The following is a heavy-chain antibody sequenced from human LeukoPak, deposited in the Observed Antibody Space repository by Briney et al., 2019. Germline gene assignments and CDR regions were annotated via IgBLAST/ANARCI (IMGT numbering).Heavy chain of an antibody. CDR1: GGSISSYY. Sequence: SETLSLTCTVSGGSISSYYWSWIRQPPGKGLEWIGYIYYSGSTNYNPSLKSRVTIPVDTSKNQFSLKLSSVTAADTAVYYCARRLTDYGDYVGWFDPWGQGTLVAVSS. D-gene: IGHD4-17*01. CDR2: IYYSGST. J-gene: IGHJ5*02. CDR3: ARRLTDYGDYVGWFDP. V-gene: IGHV4-59*08.